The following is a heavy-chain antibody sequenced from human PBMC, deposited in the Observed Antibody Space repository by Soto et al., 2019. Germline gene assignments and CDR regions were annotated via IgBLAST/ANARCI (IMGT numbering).Heavy chain of an antibody. Sequence: QLQLQESGSGLVKPSQTLSLTCAVSGGSISSGGYSWSWIRQPPGKGLEWIGYIYHSGSTYYNPSLKXXVXLXXDRAKNQFSLKLSSVTAADTAVYYCARGEGNWFDPWGQGTLVTVSS. CDR3: ARGEGNWFDP. V-gene: IGHV4-30-2*01. D-gene: IGHD3-16*01. J-gene: IGHJ5*02. CDR2: IYHSGST. CDR1: GGSISSGGYS.